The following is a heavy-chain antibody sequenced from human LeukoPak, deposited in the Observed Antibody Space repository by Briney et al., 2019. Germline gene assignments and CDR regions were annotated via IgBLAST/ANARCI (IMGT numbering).Heavy chain of an antibody. CDR2: ITGSSDKT. V-gene: IGHV3-23*01. J-gene: IGHJ4*02. Sequence: GGSLRLSCATSGFTLSSYALNWVRQAPGKGLEWVSGITGSSDKTFYADSVKGRFTISRDSSKNTMYLQMNSLRGEDSAVYYCAKDLSSSWQIDYWGQGTLVTVSS. CDR1: GFTLSSYA. CDR3: AKDLSSSWQIDY. D-gene: IGHD6-13*01.